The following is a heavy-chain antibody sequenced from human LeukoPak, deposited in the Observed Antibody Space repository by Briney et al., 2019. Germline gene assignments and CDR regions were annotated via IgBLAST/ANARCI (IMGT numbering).Heavy chain of an antibody. Sequence: PGRSLRLSCAASGFTLDDYAMHWVRQAPGKGLEWVSGISWNSGSIGYADSVKGRFTISRDNAKNSLYLQMNSLRAEDTALYYCAKDMGSSSWYGEFDYWGQGTLVTVSS. CDR1: GFTLDDYA. D-gene: IGHD6-13*01. CDR2: ISWNSGSI. CDR3: AKDMGSSSWYGEFDY. J-gene: IGHJ4*02. V-gene: IGHV3-9*01.